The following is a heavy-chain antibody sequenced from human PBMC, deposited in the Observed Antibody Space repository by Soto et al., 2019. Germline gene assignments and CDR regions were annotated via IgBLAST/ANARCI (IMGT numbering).Heavy chain of an antibody. D-gene: IGHD3-3*01. Sequence: GGSLRLSCAASGFTFSSYAMSWVRQAPGKGLEWVSAISGSGGSTYYADSVKGRFTISRDNSKNTLYLQMNSLRAEDTAVYYCAKGSYNSVEITIFGYWGQGTLVTVSS. J-gene: IGHJ4*02. CDR1: GFTFSSYA. CDR3: AKGSYNSVEITIFGY. CDR2: ISGSGGST. V-gene: IGHV3-23*01.